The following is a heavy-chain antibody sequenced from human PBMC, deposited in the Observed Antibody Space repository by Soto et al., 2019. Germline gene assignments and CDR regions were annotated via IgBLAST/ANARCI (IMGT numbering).Heavy chain of an antibody. CDR2: INHSGST. CDR1: GGSFSGYY. V-gene: IGHV4-34*01. J-gene: IGHJ5*02. D-gene: IGHD6-13*01. CDR3: ARLAGKGNWFDP. Sequence: PSETLSLTCAVYGGSFSGYYWIWIRQPPGKGLEWIGEINHSGSTNYNPSLKSRVTISVDTSKNQFSLKLSSVTAADTAVYYCARLAGKGNWFDPWGQGTLVNVSS.